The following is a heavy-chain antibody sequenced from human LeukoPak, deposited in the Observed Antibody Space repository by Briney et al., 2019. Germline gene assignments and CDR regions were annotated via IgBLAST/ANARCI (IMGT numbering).Heavy chain of an antibody. V-gene: IGHV4-39*07. J-gene: IGHJ4*02. Sequence: PSETLSLTCTVSGGSISTSNYYWGWIRQPPGKGLEWIGNIFYSGSTYYSPSLKSRVTISLDKSKNQFSLKLSSVTAADTAVYYCARDLGAVAGRDDYWGQGTLVTVSS. D-gene: IGHD6-19*01. CDR1: GGSISTSNYY. CDR3: ARDLGAVAGRDDY. CDR2: IFYSGST.